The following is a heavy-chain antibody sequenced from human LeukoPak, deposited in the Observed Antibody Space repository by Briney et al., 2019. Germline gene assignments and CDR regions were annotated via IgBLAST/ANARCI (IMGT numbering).Heavy chain of an antibody. J-gene: IGHJ5*02. CDR2: INHSGST. CDR1: GGSFSGYY. D-gene: IGHD3-9*01. CDR3: ARGDDILTGYWIGNWFDP. Sequence: SETLSLTCAVYGGSFSGYYWSWIRRPPGKGLEWIGEINHSGSTNYNPSLKSRVTISVDTSKNQFSLKLSSVTAADPAVYYCARGDDILTGYWIGNWFDPWGQGTLVTVSS. V-gene: IGHV4-34*01.